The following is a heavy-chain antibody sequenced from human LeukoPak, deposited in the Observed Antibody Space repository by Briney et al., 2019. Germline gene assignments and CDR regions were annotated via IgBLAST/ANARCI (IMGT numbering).Heavy chain of an antibody. CDR2: ISGSGGST. CDR1: GFTFSSYA. CDR3: AKEPREYCSSTSCPNWFDP. J-gene: IGHJ5*02. Sequence: GGSLRLSCAASGFTFSSYAMSWVRQAPGKGLEWVSAISGSGGSTYYADSVKGRFTISRDNSKNTLYLQMNSLRAEDTAVYYCAKEPREYCSSTSCPNWFDPWGQGTLVTVSS. D-gene: IGHD2-2*01. V-gene: IGHV3-23*01.